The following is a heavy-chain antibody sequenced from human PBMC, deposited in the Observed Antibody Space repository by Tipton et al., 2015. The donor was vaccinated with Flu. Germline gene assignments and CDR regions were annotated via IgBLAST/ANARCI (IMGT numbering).Heavy chain of an antibody. CDR2: TFHSGNT. J-gene: IGHJ5*02. Sequence: TLSLTCGVSGDSIRSSNYYRGGIRQPPGKGLEWIGNTFHSGNTYLNPSLKSRVTISIDTSRNQFSLKLSSVTAADTAVYYCARRDYSNYVSEPKNWFDPWGQGALVTVSS. D-gene: IGHD4-11*01. V-gene: IGHV4-39*07. CDR1: GDSIRSSNYY. CDR3: ARRDYSNYVSEPKNWFDP.